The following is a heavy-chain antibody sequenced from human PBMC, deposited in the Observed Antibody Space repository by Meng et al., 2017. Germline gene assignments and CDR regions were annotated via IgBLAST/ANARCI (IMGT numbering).Heavy chain of an antibody. V-gene: IGHV3-30*14. CDR3: AREGGYSSSWYGYFDY. D-gene: IGHD6-13*01. CDR2: ISYDGSNK. Sequence: GESLKISCAASGFTFSSYAMHWVRQAPGKGLEWVAVISYDGSNKYYADSVKGRFTISRHNSKNTLYLQMNSLRAEDTAVYYCAREGGYSSSWYGYFDYWGQGTLVTVSS. J-gene: IGHJ4*02. CDR1: GFTFSSYA.